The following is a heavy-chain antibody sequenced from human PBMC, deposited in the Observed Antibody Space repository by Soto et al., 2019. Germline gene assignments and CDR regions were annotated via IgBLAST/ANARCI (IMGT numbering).Heavy chain of an antibody. CDR3: ARPLTTFYYGSGSYPDPLYGMDV. CDR2: IYPGDSDT. CDR1: GYSFTSYW. Sequence: GESLKISCKGSGYSFTSYWIGWVRQMPGKGLEWMGIIYPGDSDTRYSPSFQGQVTISADKSISTAYLQWSSLKASDTAMYYCARPLTTFYYGSGSYPDPLYGMDVWGQGTTVTAP. D-gene: IGHD3-10*01. V-gene: IGHV5-51*01. J-gene: IGHJ6*02.